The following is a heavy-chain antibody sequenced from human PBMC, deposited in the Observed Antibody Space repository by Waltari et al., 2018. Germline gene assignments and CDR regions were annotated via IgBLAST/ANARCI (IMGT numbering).Heavy chain of an antibody. D-gene: IGHD1-7*01. J-gene: IGHJ5*02. V-gene: IGHV1-69*13. Sequence: QVQLVQSGAEVKKPGSSVTVSCQASGGTFSSYAISCVRQAPGQGLEWMGGIIPIFGTANYAQKFQGRVTITADESTSTAYMELSSLRSEDTAVYYCARDDGNYRRTAWFDPWGQGTLVTVSS. CDR3: ARDDGNYRRTAWFDP. CDR2: IIPIFGTA. CDR1: GGTFSSYA.